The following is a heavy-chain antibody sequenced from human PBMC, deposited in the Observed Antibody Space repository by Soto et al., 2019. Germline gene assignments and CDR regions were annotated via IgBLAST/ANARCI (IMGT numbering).Heavy chain of an antibody. CDR2: ISFDGGSQ. Sequence: QVQLMESGGGVVQPGGSLRLSCAASGFSFSNYPIHWVRQAPGKGLEWVAVISFDGGSQYYANSVRGRFTLSRDNSKSTLWLQMNILTPEDTAMYYCPKPVLYTWKDIGWLGPWGQGTLVSVSS. CDR1: GFSFSNYP. D-gene: IGHD1-20*01. CDR3: PKPVLYTWKDIGWLGP. V-gene: IGHV3-30-3*02. J-gene: IGHJ5*02.